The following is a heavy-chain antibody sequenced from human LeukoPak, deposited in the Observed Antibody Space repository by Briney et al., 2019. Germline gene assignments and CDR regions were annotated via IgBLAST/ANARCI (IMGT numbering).Heavy chain of an antibody. J-gene: IGHJ4*02. CDR1: GFTFDDYA. D-gene: IGHD6-19*01. CDR3: AKDKGQWLARYYFDY. CDR2: ISWNSGSI. Sequence: PGGSLRLSCAASGFTFDDYAMHWVRQAPGKGLEWVSVISWNSGSIGYADSVKGRFTISRDNAKNSLYLQMNSLRAEDTALYYCAKDKGQWLARYYFDYWGQGTLVTVSS. V-gene: IGHV3-9*01.